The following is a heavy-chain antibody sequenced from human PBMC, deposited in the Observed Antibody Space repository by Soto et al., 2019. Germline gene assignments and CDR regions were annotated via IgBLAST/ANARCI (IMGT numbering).Heavy chain of an antibody. CDR3: ARGQQWLTSGGYYYDGMDV. D-gene: IGHD6-19*01. V-gene: IGHV4-34*01. CDR1: GGSFSGDY. CDR2: INHSGST. Sequence: PSETLSLTCAVYGGSFSGDYWSWIHQPPGKGLGWIGEINHSGSTNYNPSLKSRVTISVDTSKNQFSLKLSSVTAADTAVYYCARGQQWLTSGGYYYDGMDVWGQGTTVTVS. J-gene: IGHJ6*02.